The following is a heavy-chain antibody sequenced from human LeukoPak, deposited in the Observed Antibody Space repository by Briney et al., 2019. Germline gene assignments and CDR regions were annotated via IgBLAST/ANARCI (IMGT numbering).Heavy chain of an antibody. CDR1: GDMFISNY. D-gene: IGHD1-14*01. Sequence: ASVKVSCKTSGDMFISNYIFWVRQAPGQGLEWVGWINPTNGDTDSAEKVKGRVTLTRDTATTTAYLELSHLRADDKAVYYCAFGTLHGLKYRGQGSLVTVSS. J-gene: IGHJ4*02. CDR2: INPTNGDT. CDR3: AFGTLHGLKY. V-gene: IGHV1-2*02.